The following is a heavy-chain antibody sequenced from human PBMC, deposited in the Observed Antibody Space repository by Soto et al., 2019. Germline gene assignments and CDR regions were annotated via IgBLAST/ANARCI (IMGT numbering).Heavy chain of an antibody. J-gene: IGHJ3*02. CDR1: GYTFTCYY. CDR3: ARDPSYDILTGYPTGAFDI. CDR2: INPSGGST. V-gene: IGHV1-46*03. Sequence: ASVKVSCKASGYTFTCYYMHWVRQSPGQGLEWMGIINPSGGSTSYAQKFQGRVTMTRDTSTSTVYMELSSLRSEDTAVYYCARDPSYDILTGYPTGAFDIWGQGTMVTVSS. D-gene: IGHD3-9*01.